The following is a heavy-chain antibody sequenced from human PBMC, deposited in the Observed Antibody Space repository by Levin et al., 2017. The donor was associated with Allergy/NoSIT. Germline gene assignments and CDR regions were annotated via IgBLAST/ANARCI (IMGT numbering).Heavy chain of an antibody. V-gene: IGHV4-4*02. Sequence: TLSLTCAVSGGSISSSNWWSWVRQPPGKGLEWIGEIYHSGSSNYNPSLKSRVTISVDKSKNQFSLKLSSVTAGDTAVYYCARKGYELGTFDYWGQGTLVTVSS. CDR2: IYHSGSS. D-gene: IGHD7-27*01. CDR3: ARKGYELGTFDY. CDR1: GGSISSSNW. J-gene: IGHJ4*02.